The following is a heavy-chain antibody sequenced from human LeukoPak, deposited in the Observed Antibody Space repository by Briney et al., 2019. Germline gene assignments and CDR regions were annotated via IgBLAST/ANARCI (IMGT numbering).Heavy chain of an antibody. CDR3: ARAQAAGWELLHY. CDR1: GYSISSGYY. Sequence: SETLSLTCTVSGYSISSGYYWGWIRQPPGKGLEWIGSIYHSGSTYYNPSLKSRVTISVDTSKNQFSLKLSSVTAADTAVYYCARAQAAGWELLHYWGQGTLVTVSS. D-gene: IGHD1-26*01. J-gene: IGHJ4*02. CDR2: IYHSGST. V-gene: IGHV4-38-2*02.